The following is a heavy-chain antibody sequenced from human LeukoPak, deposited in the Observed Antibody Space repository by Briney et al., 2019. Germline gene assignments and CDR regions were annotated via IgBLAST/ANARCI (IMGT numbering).Heavy chain of an antibody. CDR1: GYTFTGYY. CDR3: ARGSGHRPPNDY. J-gene: IGHJ4*02. D-gene: IGHD6-19*01. CDR2: INPNSCGT. V-gene: IGHV1-2*02. Sequence: ASVNVSCKASGYTFTGYYMHWVRQAPGQGLEWMGWINPNSCGTNYSQKFQGRVTMTRDTSISTAYMELSRLRSDDTAVYYCARGSGHRPPNDYWGQGTLVTVSS.